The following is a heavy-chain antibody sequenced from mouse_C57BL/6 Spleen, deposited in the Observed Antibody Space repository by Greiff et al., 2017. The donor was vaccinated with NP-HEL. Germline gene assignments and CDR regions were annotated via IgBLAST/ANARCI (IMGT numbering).Heavy chain of an antibody. J-gene: IGHJ2*01. Sequence: EVMLVESGGDLVKPGGSLKLSCAASGFTFSSYGMSWVRQTPDKRLEWVATISSGGSYTYYPDSVKGRFTISRDNAKNTLYLQMSSLKSEDTAMYYCARQDTTVFDYWGQGTTLTVSS. V-gene: IGHV5-6*02. CDR3: ARQDTTVFDY. CDR2: ISSGGSYT. CDR1: GFTFSSYG. D-gene: IGHD1-1*01.